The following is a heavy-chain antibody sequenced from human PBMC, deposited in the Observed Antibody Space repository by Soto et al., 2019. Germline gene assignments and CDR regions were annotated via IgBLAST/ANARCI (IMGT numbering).Heavy chain of an antibody. D-gene: IGHD3-16*01. CDR1: GGSISRSSYY. CDR3: ESPITSSHRFFQH. J-gene: IGHJ1*01. Sequence: QLQLQESGPGLVKPSETLSLTCTVSGGSISRSSYYWGWIRQPPGKGLEWIGSIYYTGNTYYNPSLKSRVTISVDTSKNQFSLKLSSVTAADTAVYYCESPITSSHRFFQHWGQGTLITVSS. V-gene: IGHV4-39*01. CDR2: IYYTGNT.